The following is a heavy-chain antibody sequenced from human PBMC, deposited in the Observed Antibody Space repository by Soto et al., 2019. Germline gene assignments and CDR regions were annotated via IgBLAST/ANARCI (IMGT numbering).Heavy chain of an antibody. J-gene: IGHJ6*02. CDR2: INPNSGGT. D-gene: IGHD5-12*01. CDR1: GYTFTSYA. Sequence: ASVKVSCKASGYTFTSYAMHWVRQAPGQGLEWMGWINPNSGGTNYAQKFQGWVTMTRDTSISTAYMELSRLRSDDTAVYYCARGTAYSGYVNYYYYYGMDVWGQGTTVTVSS. V-gene: IGHV1-2*04. CDR3: ARGTAYSGYVNYYYYYGMDV.